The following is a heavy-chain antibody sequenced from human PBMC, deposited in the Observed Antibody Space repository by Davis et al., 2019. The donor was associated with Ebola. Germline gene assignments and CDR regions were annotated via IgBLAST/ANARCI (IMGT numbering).Heavy chain of an antibody. Sequence: SETLSLTCAVSGGSISSSNWWSWVRQPPGKGLEWIAYMYYSGNTYYNPSLKSRVILSFDTSKNQLSLRMNSVTAADTAVYYCARGPIFSDDSSGYKKGDAFDIWGQGTMVTVSS. CDR2: MYYSGNT. V-gene: IGHV4-4*02. CDR1: GGSISSSNW. J-gene: IGHJ3*02. CDR3: ARGPIFSDDSSGYKKGDAFDI. D-gene: IGHD3-22*01.